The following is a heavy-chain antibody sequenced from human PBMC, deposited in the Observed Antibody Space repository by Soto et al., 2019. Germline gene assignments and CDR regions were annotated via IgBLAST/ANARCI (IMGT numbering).Heavy chain of an antibody. CDR3: ARDLRSYSSGWFAH. Sequence: PGGSLRLSCAASGFTFSNYGMHWVRQAPGKGLEWVALISYDGSNKYYADSVKGRFTISRDNSNNTLYLQMNSLRTEDTAVYYCARDLRSYSSGWFAHWGQGALVTVSS. V-gene: IGHV3-30*03. J-gene: IGHJ5*02. D-gene: IGHD6-19*01. CDR2: ISYDGSNK. CDR1: GFTFSNYG.